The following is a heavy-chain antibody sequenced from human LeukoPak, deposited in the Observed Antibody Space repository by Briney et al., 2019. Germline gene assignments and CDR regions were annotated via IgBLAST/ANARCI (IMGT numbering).Heavy chain of an antibody. CDR2: IKQDGSEK. J-gene: IGHJ3*02. Sequence: PGGSLRLSCAASGFTFSSYWMSWVRQAPGKGLEWVANIKQDGSEKYYVDSVKGRFTISRDNAKNSLYLQMYSLRAEDTAVYYCARVGQLVRDAFDIWGQGTMVTVSS. CDR3: ARVGQLVRDAFDI. V-gene: IGHV3-7*01. CDR1: GFTFSSYW. D-gene: IGHD6-13*01.